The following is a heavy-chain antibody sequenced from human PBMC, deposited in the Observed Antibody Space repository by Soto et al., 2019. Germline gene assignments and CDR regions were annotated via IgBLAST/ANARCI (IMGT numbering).Heavy chain of an antibody. D-gene: IGHD6-19*01. CDR2: TSNNGDRT. J-gene: IGHJ4*02. CDR1: GFTFTDHA. Sequence: GGSLSLSCAVSGFTFTDHAMTWVRQAPGKGLEWVSTTSNNGDRTFYADSVKGRFTVSTDRTNNTLYLQMSSLRADDTAVYFCARPPLYSNGGYFDSWGQGTLVTVSS. V-gene: IGHV3-23*01. CDR3: ARPPLYSNGGYFDS.